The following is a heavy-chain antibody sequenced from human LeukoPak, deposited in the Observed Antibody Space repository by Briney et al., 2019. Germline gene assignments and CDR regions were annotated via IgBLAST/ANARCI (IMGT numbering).Heavy chain of an antibody. CDR3: ARDYSLTAMDV. CDR2: IDAGNGDT. Sequence: ASVKVSCKASGYTFSDYAMHWVRQAPGQRFEWMGWIDAGNGDTRYSQKFQGRVTITRDTSASTAYIELRSLRSEDTAMYYCARDYSLTAMDVWGQGTTVTVSS. J-gene: IGHJ6*02. CDR1: GYTFSDYA. V-gene: IGHV1-3*01. D-gene: IGHD2-15*01.